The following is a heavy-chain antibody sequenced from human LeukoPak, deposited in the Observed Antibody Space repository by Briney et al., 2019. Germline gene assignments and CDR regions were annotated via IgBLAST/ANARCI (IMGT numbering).Heavy chain of an antibody. CDR1: GGSISSGDYY. CDR2: IYYSGST. Sequence: SETLSLTCTVSGGSISSGDYYWSWIRQPPGKGLEWIGYIYYSGSTYYNPSLKSRVTISVDTSKNQFSLKLSSVTAADTAVYYCARLYYYDSSGYTALYYSDYWGQGTLVTVSS. D-gene: IGHD3-22*01. CDR3: ARLYYYDSSGYTALYYSDY. V-gene: IGHV4-30-4*01. J-gene: IGHJ4*02.